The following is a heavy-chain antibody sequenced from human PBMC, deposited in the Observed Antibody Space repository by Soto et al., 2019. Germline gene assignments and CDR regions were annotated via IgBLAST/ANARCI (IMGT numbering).Heavy chain of an antibody. CDR2: IYSGGST. CDR1: GFTVSSNY. Sequence: GGSLRLSCAASGFTVSSNYMSWVRQAPGKGLEWVSVIYSGGSTYYADSVKGRFTISRDNSKNTLYLQMNSLRAEDTAVYYCARARQSVRDYYYYMDVWGKGTTVTVSS. J-gene: IGHJ6*03. V-gene: IGHV3-66*01. CDR3: ARARQSVRDYYYYMDV.